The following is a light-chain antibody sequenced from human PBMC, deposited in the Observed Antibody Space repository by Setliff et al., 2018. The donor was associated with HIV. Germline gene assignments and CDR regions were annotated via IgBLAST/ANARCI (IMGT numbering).Light chain of an antibody. J-gene: IGLJ1*01. CDR3: NSKTGDSIYV. CDR1: SSDVGGYNY. Sequence: QSALTQPPSASGSPGQSVTISCTGTSSDVGGYNYVSWYQQHPGKAPKLMIYEVTKRPSGAPDRFSGSKSGNTASLTVSGLQAEDEADYYCNSKTGDSIYVFGSGTRSPS. CDR2: EVT. V-gene: IGLV2-8*01.